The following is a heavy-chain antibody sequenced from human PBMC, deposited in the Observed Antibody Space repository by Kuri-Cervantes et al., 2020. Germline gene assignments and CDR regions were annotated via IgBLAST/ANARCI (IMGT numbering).Heavy chain of an antibody. CDR3: ARGPYSSSWYSDYYGMDV. V-gene: IGHV4-39*07. D-gene: IGHD6-13*01. CDR1: GGSISSSSYY. CDR2: IYYSGST. J-gene: IGHJ6*02. Sequence: SETLSLTCTVSGGSISSSSYYWGWIRQPPGKGLEWIGSIYYSGSTYYNPSLKSRVTISVDKSKNQFSLKLSSVTAADTAVYYCARGPYSSSWYSDYYGMDVWGQGTTVTVSS.